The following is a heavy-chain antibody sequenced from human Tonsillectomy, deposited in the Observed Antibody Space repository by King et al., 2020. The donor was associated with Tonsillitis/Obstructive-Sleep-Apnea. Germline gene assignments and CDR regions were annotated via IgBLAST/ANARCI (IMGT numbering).Heavy chain of an antibody. J-gene: IGHJ4*02. CDR1: GFTFRTYW. V-gene: IGHV3-74*01. Sequence: VQLVDSGGGFVQPGGSLRLSCAASGFTFRTYWMHWVRQAPGKGLGWVSRIKSDGTVPNYADSVKGRFTISRDNAKNTLYLQMNSLRAEDTGVYFCARGEVSDFWSAYFDYWGRGTLVTVSS. CDR3: ARGEVSDFWSAYFDY. CDR2: IKSDGTVP. D-gene: IGHD3-3*01.